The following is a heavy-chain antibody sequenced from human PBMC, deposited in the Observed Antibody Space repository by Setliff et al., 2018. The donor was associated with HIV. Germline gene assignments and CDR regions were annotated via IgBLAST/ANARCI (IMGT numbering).Heavy chain of an antibody. Sequence: ASVKVSCKASGYTFTGHYLHWVRQAPGQGLEWLGWVNPNSGGTRYAQKFQGRVSMTRDTAISTAYMELSRLRSDDSAVYYCARLPFITIFGVLNGDDGFDIWGQGTMVTVSS. J-gene: IGHJ3*02. CDR1: GYTFTGHY. D-gene: IGHD3-3*01. CDR3: ARLPFITIFGVLNGDDGFDI. V-gene: IGHV1-2*02. CDR2: VNPNSGGT.